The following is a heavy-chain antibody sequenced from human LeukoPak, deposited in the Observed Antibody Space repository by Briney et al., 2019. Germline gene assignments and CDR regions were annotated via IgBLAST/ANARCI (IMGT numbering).Heavy chain of an antibody. J-gene: IGHJ2*01. CDR2: INPNSGGT. CDR1: GYTFTSYD. V-gene: IGHV1-2*02. D-gene: IGHD2-15*01. Sequence: ASVKVSCKASGYTFTSYDINWVRQAPGQGLEWMGWINPNSGGTNYAQKFQGRVTMTRDTSISTAYMELSRLRSDDAAVYYCARGNCSGGSCYFDLWGRGTLVTVSS. CDR3: ARGNCSGGSCYFDL.